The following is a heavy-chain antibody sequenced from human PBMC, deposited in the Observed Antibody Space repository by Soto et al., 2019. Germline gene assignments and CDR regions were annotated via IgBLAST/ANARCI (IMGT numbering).Heavy chain of an antibody. CDR1: GFTFSSYW. Sequence: GGSLRLSCAASGFTFSSYWMSWVRQAPGKGLEWVANIKQDGSEKYYVDSVKGRFTISRDNAKNSLYLQMNSLRAEDTAVYYCATLNTMIVVAPSGYFDDWGQGTLVTVSS. CDR2: IKQDGSEK. J-gene: IGHJ4*02. V-gene: IGHV3-7*05. CDR3: ATLNTMIVVAPSGYFDD. D-gene: IGHD3-22*01.